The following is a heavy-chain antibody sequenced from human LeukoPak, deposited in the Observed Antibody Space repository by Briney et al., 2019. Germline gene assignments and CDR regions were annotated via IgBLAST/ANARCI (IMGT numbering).Heavy chain of an antibody. CDR1: GGSISSSSYY. J-gene: IGHJ4*02. CDR2: IYYSGST. CDR3: ARGSFFYDSSGDYPRGIDY. V-gene: IGHV4-39*01. D-gene: IGHD3-22*01. Sequence: SETLSLTCTVSGGSISSSSYYWGWIRQPPGKGLEWIGSIYYSGSTYYNPSLKSRVTISVDTSKNQFSLKLSSVTAADTAVYYCARGSFFYDSSGDYPRGIDYWGQGTLVSVSS.